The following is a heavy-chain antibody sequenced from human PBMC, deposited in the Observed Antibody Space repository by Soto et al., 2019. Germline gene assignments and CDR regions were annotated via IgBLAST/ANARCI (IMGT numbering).Heavy chain of an antibody. V-gene: IGHV4-30-2*01. CDR2: IYHSGST. J-gene: IGHJ4*02. CDR1: GGSISSGVYS. Sequence: SETLSLTCAVSGGSISSGVYSWSGIRHPPGKGLEWIGYIYHSGSTYYNPSLKSRVTISVDRSKNQFSLKLSSVTAADTAVYYCQGFYDFWSGYYRAPAQSNDYWGQGTLVTVSS. CDR3: QGFYDFWSGYYRAPAQSNDY. D-gene: IGHD3-3*01.